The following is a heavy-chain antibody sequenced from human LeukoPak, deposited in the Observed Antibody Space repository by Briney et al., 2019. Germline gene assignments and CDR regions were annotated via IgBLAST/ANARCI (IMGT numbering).Heavy chain of an antibody. CDR1: GYSISSGYY. D-gene: IGHD3-10*01. J-gene: IGHJ5*02. CDR3: ARLVSSWFDP. V-gene: IGHV4-38-2*02. CDR2: IYYSGST. Sequence: SETLSLTCTVSGYSISSGYYWGWIRQPPGKGLEWIGSIYYSGSTYYNPSLKSRVTISVDTSKNQFSLKLSSVTAADTAVYYCARLVSSWFDPWGQGTLVTVSS.